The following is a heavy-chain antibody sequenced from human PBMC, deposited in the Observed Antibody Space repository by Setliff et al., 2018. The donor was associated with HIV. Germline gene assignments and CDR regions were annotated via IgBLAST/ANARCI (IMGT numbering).Heavy chain of an antibody. CDR1: GYTFTSYY. CDR2: IHPSGGST. D-gene: IGHD2-8*01. V-gene: IGHV1-46*01. J-gene: IGHJ6*03. CDR3: ARGVRMRAPVVQTYYYYMDV. Sequence: GASVKVSCKASGYTFTSYYIQWVRQAPGQGLEWMGVIHPSGGSTSYAQSFQDRVTMTRDTSIRTVYMDLSSLRSDDTAVYYCARGVRMRAPVVQTYYYYMDVWGTGTTVTGS.